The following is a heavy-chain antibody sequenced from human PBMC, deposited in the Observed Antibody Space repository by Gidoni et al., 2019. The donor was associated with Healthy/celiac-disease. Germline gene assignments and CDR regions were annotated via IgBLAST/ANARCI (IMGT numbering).Heavy chain of an antibody. J-gene: IGHJ4*02. CDR1: GGSFSGYY. V-gene: IGHV4-34*01. CDR3: ARQPSYYYDSSGYPLDY. CDR2: INHSGST. D-gene: IGHD3-22*01. Sequence: QVQLQQWGAGLLKPSETLSLTCAVYGGSFSGYYWSWIRQPPGKGLEWIGEINHSGSTNYNPYLKSRVTISVDTSKNQFSLKLSSVTAADTAVYYCARQPSYYYDSSGYPLDYWGQGTLVTVSS.